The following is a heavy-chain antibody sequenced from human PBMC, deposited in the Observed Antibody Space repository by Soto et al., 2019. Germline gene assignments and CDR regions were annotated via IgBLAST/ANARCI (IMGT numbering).Heavy chain of an antibody. CDR1: GFTFDSYW. Sequence: EVQWVESGGGLVQPGGSLRLSCAASGFTFDSYWMSWVRQAPGRGLEWLANIKEDGSETSYVDSVKGRFTISRDNAEKSLFLRMNSLTVEDTAVYYCVRGPHRAASGAHWGQGTLVTVSP. CDR3: VRGPHRAASGAH. V-gene: IGHV3-7*05. J-gene: IGHJ4*02. CDR2: IKEDGSET. D-gene: IGHD6-13*01.